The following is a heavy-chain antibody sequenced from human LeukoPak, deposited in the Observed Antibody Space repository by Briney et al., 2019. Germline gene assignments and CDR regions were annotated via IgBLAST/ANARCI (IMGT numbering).Heavy chain of an antibody. CDR2: IKQDGSEK. CDR1: GFTFSSYW. Sequence: GGSLRLSCAASGFTFSSYWMSWVRQAPGKGLEWVANIKQDGSEKYYVDSVKGRFTISRDNAKNSLYLQMNSLRAEDTAVYYCARQNEPHVLRFLEGVYYFDYWGQGTLVTVSS. D-gene: IGHD3-3*01. J-gene: IGHJ4*02. CDR3: ARQNEPHVLRFLEGVYYFDY. V-gene: IGHV3-7*01.